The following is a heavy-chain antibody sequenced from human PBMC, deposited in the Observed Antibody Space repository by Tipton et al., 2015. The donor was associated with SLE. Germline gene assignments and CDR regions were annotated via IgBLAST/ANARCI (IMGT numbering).Heavy chain of an antibody. CDR3: ARHLLSGSPDGY. CDR2: LSNMGNT. CDR1: GDSMSSHC. J-gene: IGHJ4*02. Sequence: TLSLTCTISGDSMSSHCWSWIRQPPGKGLEWIGFLSNMGNTVYNPSLSSRVTISADPSRNQVSLKIRSLTAADTAVYYCARHLLSGSPDGYWGQGTLVTVSS. D-gene: IGHD1-26*01. V-gene: IGHV4-59*11.